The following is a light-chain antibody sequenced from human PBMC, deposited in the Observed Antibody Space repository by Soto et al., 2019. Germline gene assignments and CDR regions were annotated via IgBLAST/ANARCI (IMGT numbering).Light chain of an antibody. CDR3: SARDDFLSGVV. CDR2: RSD. Sequence: QSVLTQPPSASGTPGQRVTISCSGSSSNIGSNHVYWYQQFPGMAPKLLMYRSDQRPTGVPDRFSGSRSGTSASLAISGLRSDDEADDYCSARDDFLSGVVFGGGTQLTVL. V-gene: IGLV1-47*01. CDR1: SSNIGSNH. J-gene: IGLJ7*01.